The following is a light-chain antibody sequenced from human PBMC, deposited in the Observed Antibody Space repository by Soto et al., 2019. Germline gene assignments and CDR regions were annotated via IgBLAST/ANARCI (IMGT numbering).Light chain of an antibody. Sequence: QLVLTQPASVSGSPGQSITISCTGTSSDVGGFNYVSWYQLHPGKAPKLMIYEVTNRPSGISNRFSGSKSGNTASLTISGLQAEDEADYYCSSYTSSAYVVFGGGTKVTVL. CDR2: EVT. CDR1: SSDVGGFNY. CDR3: SSYTSSAYVV. V-gene: IGLV2-14*01. J-gene: IGLJ2*01.